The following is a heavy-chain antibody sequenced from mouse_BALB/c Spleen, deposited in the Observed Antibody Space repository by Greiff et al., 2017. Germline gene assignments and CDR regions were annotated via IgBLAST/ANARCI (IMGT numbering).Heavy chain of an antibody. Sequence: VQLQQSGPELVKPGASVKMSCKASGYTFTSYVMHWVKQKPGQGLEWIGYINPYNDGTKYNEKFKGKATLTSDKSSSTAYMELSSLTSEDSAVYYCARALYYGSSYVDYWGQGTTLTVSS. CDR3: ARALYYGSSYVDY. V-gene: IGHV1-14*01. CDR2: INPYNDGT. D-gene: IGHD1-1*01. J-gene: IGHJ2*01. CDR1: GYTFTSYV.